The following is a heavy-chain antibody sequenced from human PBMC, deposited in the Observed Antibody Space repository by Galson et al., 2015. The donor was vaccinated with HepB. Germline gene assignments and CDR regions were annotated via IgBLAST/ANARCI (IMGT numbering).Heavy chain of an antibody. D-gene: IGHD6-13*01. CDR2: IKQDGSER. J-gene: IGHJ5*02. CDR1: GFTFSSYW. CDR3: ARWGIAAYRNNWFDP. V-gene: IGHV3-7*03. Sequence: SLRLSCAASGFTFSSYWMSWVRQAPRKGLEWVVNIKQDGSERYYVDSVRGRFTISRDNAKNSLYLQMNTLRAEDTAVYYCARWGIAAYRNNWFDPWGQGTLVTVSS.